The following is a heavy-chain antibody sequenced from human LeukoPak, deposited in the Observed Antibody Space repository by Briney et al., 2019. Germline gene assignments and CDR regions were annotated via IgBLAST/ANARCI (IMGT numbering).Heavy chain of an antibody. CDR3: ARGRCSSTSCFEGTFDP. D-gene: IGHD2-2*01. J-gene: IGHJ5*02. CDR2: IYYSGST. CDR1: GGSISSSSYY. Sequence: PSETLSLTCTVSGGSISSSSYYWGWIRQPPGKGLEWIGSIYYSGSTYYNPSLKSRVTISVDTSKNQFSLKLSSVTAADTAVYYCARGRCSSTSCFEGTFDPWGQGTLVTVSS. V-gene: IGHV4-39*07.